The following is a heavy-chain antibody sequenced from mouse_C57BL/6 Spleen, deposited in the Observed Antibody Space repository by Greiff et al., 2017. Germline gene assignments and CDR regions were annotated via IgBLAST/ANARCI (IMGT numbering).Heavy chain of an antibody. Sequence: EVQLQESGPELVKPGASVKMSCKASGYTFTDYNMHWVKQSHGKSLEWIGYINPNNGGTSYNQKFKGKATLTVNKSSSTAYMELRSLTSEDSAFYYCARDWARPYFDYWGQGTTLTVSS. D-gene: IGHD4-1*01. CDR1: GYTFTDYN. CDR3: ARDWARPYFDY. V-gene: IGHV1-22*01. J-gene: IGHJ2*01. CDR2: INPNNGGT.